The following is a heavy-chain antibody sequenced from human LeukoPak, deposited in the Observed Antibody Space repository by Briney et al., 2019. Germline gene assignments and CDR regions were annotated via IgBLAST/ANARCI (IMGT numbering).Heavy chain of an antibody. V-gene: IGHV3-23*01. CDR1: GFSFSNYV. CDR2: LIGTGAGT. CDR3: VKDPRDTYGTNWFVS. J-gene: IGHJ5*01. D-gene: IGHD2-21*01. Sequence: PGGSLRLSCAAFGFSFSNYVMTLIGTGAGTYYADSVKGRFTISRDNSKNTLYLQMNSLRAEDTAVYYCVKDPRDTYGTNWFVSWGQGTLLIVSS.